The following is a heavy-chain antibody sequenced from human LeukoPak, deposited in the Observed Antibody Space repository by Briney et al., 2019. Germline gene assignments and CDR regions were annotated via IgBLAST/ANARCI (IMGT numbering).Heavy chain of an antibody. V-gene: IGHV4-30-2*01. CDR1: GGSISSGGYS. J-gene: IGHJ4*02. CDR3: ARGKIISGYDYGFDY. D-gene: IGHD5-12*01. Sequence: PSETLSLTCAVSGGSISSGGYSWSWIRQPPGKGLEWIGYINHSGSTNYNPSLKSRVTISVDTSKNQFSLKLSSVTAADTAVYYCARGKIISGYDYGFDYWGQGALVTVSS. CDR2: INHSGST.